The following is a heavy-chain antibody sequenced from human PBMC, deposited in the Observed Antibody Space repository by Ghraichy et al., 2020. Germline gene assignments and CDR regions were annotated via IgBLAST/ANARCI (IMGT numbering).Heavy chain of an antibody. CDR3: ARVRFCSRTTCEDWFAP. Sequence: GGSLRLSCEASGFTFSSYGMNWVRQAPGKGLEWVSFISSGSSYIYYADSVKGRFTISRDNTKNSLYLQMNSLRDEDTAVYYCARVRFCSRTTCEDWFAPWGQGTLVTVSS. J-gene: IGHJ5*02. D-gene: IGHD2-2*01. V-gene: IGHV3-21*06. CDR2: ISSGSSYI. CDR1: GFTFSSYG.